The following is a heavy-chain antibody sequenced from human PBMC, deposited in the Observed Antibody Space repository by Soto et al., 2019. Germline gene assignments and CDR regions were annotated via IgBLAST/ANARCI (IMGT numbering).Heavy chain of an antibody. J-gene: IGHJ6*02. D-gene: IGHD4-17*01. CDR1: GFTFSSFG. CDR3: ARDPGIPKYRNYGDYYYYYGMDV. V-gene: IGHV3-33*01. CDR2: IWYDGSNK. Sequence: PGGSLRLSCAASGFTFSSFGMHWVRQAPGKGLEWVAVIWYDGSNKYYADSVKGRFTISRDNSKNTLYLQMNSLRAEDTAVYYCARDPGIPKYRNYGDYYYYYGMDVWGQGT.